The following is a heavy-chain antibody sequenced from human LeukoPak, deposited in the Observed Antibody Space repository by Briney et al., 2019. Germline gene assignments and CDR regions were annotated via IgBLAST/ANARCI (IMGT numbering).Heavy chain of an antibody. CDR1: GYTFTSYD. CDR3: ARVPEWNWRNYYYYYYMDV. Sequence: GASVEVSCKASGYTFTSYDINWVRQATGQGLEWMGWMNPNSGYTGYAQKFQGRVTMTRNTSISTDYMELSSLRSEDTAVYYCARVPEWNWRNYYYYYYMDVWGKGTTVTVSS. V-gene: IGHV1-8*01. D-gene: IGHD1-7*01. CDR2: MNPNSGYT. J-gene: IGHJ6*03.